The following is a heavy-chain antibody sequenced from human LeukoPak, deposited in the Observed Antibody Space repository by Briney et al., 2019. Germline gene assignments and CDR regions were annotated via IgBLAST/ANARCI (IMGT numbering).Heavy chain of an antibody. CDR3: ARVLLGTVTTGWFDP. J-gene: IGHJ5*02. CDR2: IYYSGST. D-gene: IGHD4-17*01. Sequence: PSETLSLTCTVSGGSISSGGYYWSWIRQHPGKGLEWIGYIYYSGSTYYNPSLKSRVTISVDTSKNQFSLKLSSVTAADTAVYYCARVLLGTVTTGWFDPWGQGTLVTVSS. CDR1: GGSISSGGYY. V-gene: IGHV4-31*03.